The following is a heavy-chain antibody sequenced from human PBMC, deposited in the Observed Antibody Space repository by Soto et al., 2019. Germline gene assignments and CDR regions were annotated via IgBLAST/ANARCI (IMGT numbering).Heavy chain of an antibody. CDR2: INPNSGDT. CDR3: ARDARGTRGFDEMDI. V-gene: IGHV1-2*02. J-gene: IGHJ6*02. Sequence: XSVKVSCKASGYIFTGYHIHWVRQAPGRGLEWMGWINPNSGDTEYAQNFQGRVTMTRDTSLNLVYMEMSGLMSDDTAVYYCARDARGTRGFDEMDIWGQGTTVTVSS. D-gene: IGHD3-9*01. CDR1: GYIFTGYH.